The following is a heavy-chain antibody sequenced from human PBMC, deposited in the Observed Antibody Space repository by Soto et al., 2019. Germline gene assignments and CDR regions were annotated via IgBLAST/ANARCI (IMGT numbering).Heavy chain of an antibody. CDR1: GFTFGRYV. CDR2: MSYDGGSQ. V-gene: IGHV3-30-3*01. CDR3: ARVLVEVTINSAFDF. D-gene: IGHD2-15*01. J-gene: IGHJ3*01. Sequence: QVQLVESGGGVVQPGRSLRLSCAASGFTFGRYVIHWVRQAPGKGLEWVAAMSYDGGSQYYTDSVKGRFTISRDNSKNPVYLKMRRLRPEDKGKYFCARVLVEVTINSAFDFWGQGTIVTVSS.